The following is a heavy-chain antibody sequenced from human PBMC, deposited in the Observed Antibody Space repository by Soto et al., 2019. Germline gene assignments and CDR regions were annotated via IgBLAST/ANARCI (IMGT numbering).Heavy chain of an antibody. Sequence: GGSLRLSCAASGFTFSSYAMSWVRQAPGKGLEWVSAISGSGGSTYYADSVKGRFTISRDNSKNTLYLQMNSLRAEDTAVYYCAKAPGPNGDSSGWHIPFAYWGQGSLVTVSS. J-gene: IGHJ4*02. CDR2: ISGSGGST. V-gene: IGHV3-23*01. CDR3: AKAPGPNGDSSGWHIPFAY. D-gene: IGHD6-19*01. CDR1: GFTFSSYA.